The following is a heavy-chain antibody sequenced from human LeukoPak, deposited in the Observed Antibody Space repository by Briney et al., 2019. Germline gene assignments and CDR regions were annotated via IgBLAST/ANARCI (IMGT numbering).Heavy chain of an antibody. Sequence: SETLSLTCNVSGGSIRGYYWSWIRQPPGKGLEWIGYIYSSGSTNYNPSLKSRVTMSVDTSKNQFSLKVSSVTAADTAVYYCARVFDSGSQAYFYYMDVWGRGTTVTIFS. CDR3: ARVFDSGSQAYFYYMDV. CDR1: GGSIRGYY. V-gene: IGHV4-59*01. CDR2: IYSSGST. J-gene: IGHJ6*03. D-gene: IGHD3-10*01.